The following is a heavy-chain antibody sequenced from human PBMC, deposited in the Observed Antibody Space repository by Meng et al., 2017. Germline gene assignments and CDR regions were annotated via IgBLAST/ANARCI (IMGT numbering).Heavy chain of an antibody. CDR2: ISYDGSNK. J-gene: IGHJ6*02. CDR1: GFTFSSYA. D-gene: IGHD5-24*01. Sequence: GESLKISCAASGFTFSSYAMHGVRQAPGKGLEWVAVISYDGSNKYYADSVKGRFTISRDNSKNTLYLQMNSLRAEDTAVYYCAREMATNYYGMDVWGQGTTVTVSS. V-gene: IGHV3-30*01. CDR3: AREMATNYYGMDV.